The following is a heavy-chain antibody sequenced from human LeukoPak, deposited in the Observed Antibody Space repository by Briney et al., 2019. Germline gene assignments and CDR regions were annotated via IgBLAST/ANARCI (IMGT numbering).Heavy chain of an antibody. D-gene: IGHD2-15*01. CDR2: VTGSGGDT. CDR1: GFTFSNYA. V-gene: IGHV3-23*01. Sequence: GGSLRLSRAASGFTFSNYAMSWVRQTPGKGLECVSVVTGSGGDTYYTGSVNGRFTISRDNSKNTLYLQMNSLRAEDTAVYYCTTDSYWHYFDYWGQGTLVTVSS. J-gene: IGHJ4*02. CDR3: TTDSYWHYFDY.